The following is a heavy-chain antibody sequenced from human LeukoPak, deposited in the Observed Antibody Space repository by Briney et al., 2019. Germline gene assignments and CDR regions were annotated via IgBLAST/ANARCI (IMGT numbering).Heavy chain of an antibody. CDR3: ARITIFGVVTFDAFDI. V-gene: IGHV3-53*01. CDR1: GFTVSSKY. J-gene: IGHJ3*02. CDR2: IYSGGST. D-gene: IGHD3-3*01. Sequence: GGSLRLSCAASGFTVSSKYMSWVRQAPGKGLEWVSVIYSGGSTYYADSVKGRFTISRDNSKNTLYLQMNSLRVEDTAVYYCARITIFGVVTFDAFDIWGQGTMVTVSS.